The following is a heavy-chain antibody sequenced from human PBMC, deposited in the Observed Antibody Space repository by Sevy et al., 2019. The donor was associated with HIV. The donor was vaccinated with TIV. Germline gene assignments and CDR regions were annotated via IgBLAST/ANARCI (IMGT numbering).Heavy chain of an antibody. V-gene: IGHV3-13*01. D-gene: IGHD6-19*01. CDR1: GFTFSRDD. CDR2: IGTAGDT. CDR3: IRAGQERQWLGIDC. Sequence: GGSLRLSCAASGFTFSRDDMHWVRQATGKGLEWVSTIGTAGDTYYAGSVKGRFTISRENATNSLHLQMNNLGAGDTAVYYCIRAGQERQWLGIDCWGQGTLVTVSS. J-gene: IGHJ4*02.